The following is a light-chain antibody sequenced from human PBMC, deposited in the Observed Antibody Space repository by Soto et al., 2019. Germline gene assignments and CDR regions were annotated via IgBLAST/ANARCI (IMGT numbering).Light chain of an antibody. V-gene: IGKV1-5*03. J-gene: IGKJ1*01. CDR2: EAA. CDR1: QYIHNY. CDR3: QQSNNYPWT. Sequence: DIQMTQSPSTLSASVGDRVTITCRASQYIHNYLAWYQQKPGEAPKLLIYEAANLESGVPSRFSGSGTGTEFTLTFSSLQPDDFAAYYWQQSNNYPWTFGQGTWVEI.